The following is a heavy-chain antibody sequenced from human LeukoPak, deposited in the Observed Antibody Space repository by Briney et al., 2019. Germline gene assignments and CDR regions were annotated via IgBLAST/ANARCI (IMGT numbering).Heavy chain of an antibody. Sequence: GGSLRLSCAASGFTFSFYGIHWVRQAPGKGLEWVAVISDDGSTKYYSDSVKGRFTVSRDNSKDTLYLQMNSLRAEDTAVYYCARAAFIADFDYWGQGTLVTVSS. D-gene: IGHD6-13*01. J-gene: IGHJ4*02. V-gene: IGHV3-30*03. CDR3: ARAAFIADFDY. CDR1: GFTFSFYG. CDR2: ISDDGSTK.